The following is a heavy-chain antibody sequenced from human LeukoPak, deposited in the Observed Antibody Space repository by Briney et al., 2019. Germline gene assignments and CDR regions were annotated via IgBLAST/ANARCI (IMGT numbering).Heavy chain of an antibody. CDR1: GFTFSSYA. CDR3: AKSGLNRFDY. D-gene: IGHD2-15*01. CDR2: ISGSGRGGRT. J-gene: IGHJ4*02. Sequence: GGSLRLSCAASGFTFSSYAMSWVRQAPGKGLEWVSNISGSGRGGRTYYADSVKGRFTISRDNSKNSLYLQMNSLRAEDTAIYYCAKSGLNRFDYWGQGTLVTVSS. V-gene: IGHV3-23*01.